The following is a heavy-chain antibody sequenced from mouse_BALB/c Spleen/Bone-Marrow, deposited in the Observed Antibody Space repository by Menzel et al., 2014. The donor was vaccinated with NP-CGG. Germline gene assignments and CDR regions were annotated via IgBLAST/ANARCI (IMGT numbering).Heavy chain of an antibody. Sequence: VKLQESGAELVRPGASVKLSCKASGYTFTGYWMNWVKQRPGQGLEWIGMIDPSDSETHYNQMFRDKATLTVDKSSGTAYMQLSSLTSEDSAVYYCTRKYGKGGDFWGQGTTLTVSS. D-gene: IGHD2-10*02. CDR1: GYTFTGYW. V-gene: IGHV1-61*01. CDR2: IDPSDSET. J-gene: IGHJ2*01. CDR3: TRKYGKGGDF.